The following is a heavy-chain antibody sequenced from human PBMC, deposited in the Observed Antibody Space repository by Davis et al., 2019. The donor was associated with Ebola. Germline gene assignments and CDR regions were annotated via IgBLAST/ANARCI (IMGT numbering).Heavy chain of an antibody. CDR3: ARDVWGEDSWSDKGPDY. Sequence: ASVKVSCKASGYTFTDYAMHWVRQTPGQRLEWMGWINTRNDDTKYSQNFQGRVTITSDTSATTAYMELSSLRSEDTALSYCARDVWGEDSWSDKGPDYWGQGTLVTVSS. CDR2: INTRNDDT. CDR1: GYTFTDYA. J-gene: IGHJ4*02. D-gene: IGHD3-3*01. V-gene: IGHV1-3*04.